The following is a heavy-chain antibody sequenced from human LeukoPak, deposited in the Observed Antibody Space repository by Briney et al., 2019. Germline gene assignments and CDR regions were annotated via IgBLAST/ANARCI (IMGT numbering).Heavy chain of an antibody. V-gene: IGHV3-23*01. CDR3: ARCSGTYLFDY. CDR1: GFTFSSYA. D-gene: IGHD1-26*01. CDR2: ISGSGGRT. Sequence: GGSLRLSCAASGFTFSSYAMTWGRQAPGKGLEWVSGISGSGGRTNYADSVKGRFTISRDNSKNTLYLQMNSLRAEDTAVYYCARCSGTYLFDYWGQGALVTVSS. J-gene: IGHJ4*02.